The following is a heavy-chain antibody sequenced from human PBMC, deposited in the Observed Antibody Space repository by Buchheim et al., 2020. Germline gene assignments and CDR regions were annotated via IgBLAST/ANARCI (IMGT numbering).Heavy chain of an antibody. CDR3: ARGGQTAAAVDNWFDP. CDR1: GDSLRGYY. J-gene: IGHJ5*02. Sequence: QVLLQESGPGLLKPSETLSLTCTVSGDSLRGYYWNWIRQPPGKGLEWIGYISYGGTTQYNPTLKSRVSITLDTSQDQFSLKMNTVTAADTAKYFCARGGQTAAAVDNWFDPWGQG. D-gene: IGHD1-14*01. CDR2: ISYGGTT. V-gene: IGHV4-59*01.